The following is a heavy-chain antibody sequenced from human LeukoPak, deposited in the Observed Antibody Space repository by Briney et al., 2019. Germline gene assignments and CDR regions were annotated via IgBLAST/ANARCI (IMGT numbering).Heavy chain of an antibody. CDR1: GDSISSYY. Sequence: SETLSLTCTVSGDSISSYYWSWIRQPPGKGLEWIGYIYYSGSTNYNPSLKSRVTISVDTSKNQFSLKLSSVTAADTAVYYCARAYYYGSGSYYLWFDPWGQGTLVTVSS. V-gene: IGHV4-59*01. CDR2: IYYSGST. J-gene: IGHJ5*02. D-gene: IGHD3-10*01. CDR3: ARAYYYGSGSYYLWFDP.